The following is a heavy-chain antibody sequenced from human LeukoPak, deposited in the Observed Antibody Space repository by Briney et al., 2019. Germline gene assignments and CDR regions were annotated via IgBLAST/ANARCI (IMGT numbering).Heavy chain of an antibody. J-gene: IGHJ4*02. V-gene: IGHV4-39*01. Sequence: SETLSLTCTVSGDSISSSSYYWGWIRQPPGKGLEWIGSIYYSGSTYYNPSLKSRVTISVDTSKNQFSLKLSSVTAADTAVYYCARMFPYYFDYWGQGTLVTVSS. CDR3: ARMFPYYFDY. CDR1: GDSISSSSYY. CDR2: IYYSGST. D-gene: IGHD3-10*02.